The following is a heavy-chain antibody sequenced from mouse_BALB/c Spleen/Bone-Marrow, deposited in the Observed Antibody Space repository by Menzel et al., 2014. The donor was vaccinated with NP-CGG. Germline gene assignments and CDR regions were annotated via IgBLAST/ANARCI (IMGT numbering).Heavy chain of an antibody. CDR1: GFSLSRYN. CDR2: IWNGGST. V-gene: IGHV2-6-4*01. J-gene: IGHJ2*01. Sequence: VQLKESGPGLVAPSQSLSITCTVSGFSLSRYNVHWVRQPPGKGLEWLGMIWNGGSTDYNSALKSRLSISKDNSKSXVFLKMNSLQTDDTAMYYCARNYYGIPYYFDYWGQGTTLTVSS. D-gene: IGHD1-1*01. CDR3: ARNYYGIPYYFDY.